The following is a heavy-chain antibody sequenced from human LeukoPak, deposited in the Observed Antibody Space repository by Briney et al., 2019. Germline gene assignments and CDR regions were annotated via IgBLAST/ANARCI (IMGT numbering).Heavy chain of an antibody. V-gene: IGHV3-7*03. Sequence: PGGSLRLSCAASGLTFRNYWMHWVRQAPGKGLEWVANIKEDGSQKNYVGSVKGRFTISRDNAKNSLYLQMDSLRAEDTALYYCAIFGLEATGNWGQGTLVTVSS. CDR3: AIFGLEATGN. CDR1: GLTFRNYW. D-gene: IGHD6-13*01. J-gene: IGHJ4*02. CDR2: IKEDGSQK.